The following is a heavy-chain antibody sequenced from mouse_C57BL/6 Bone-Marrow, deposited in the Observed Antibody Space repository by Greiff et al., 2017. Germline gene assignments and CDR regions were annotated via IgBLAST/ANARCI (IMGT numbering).Heavy chain of an antibody. J-gene: IGHJ4*01. CDR1: GYTFTGYW. CDR3: ASSLDFDAMDY. V-gene: IGHV1-9*01. Sequence: QVQLQQSGAELMKPGASVKLSCKATGYTFTGYWLEWVKQRPGHGLEWIGELLPGSGSYTYNEKFKGKVTFTADTSANTAYMQLSSLTTEDYAIYYCASSLDFDAMDYWGQGTSVTVSS. D-gene: IGHD6-2*01. CDR2: LLPGSGSY.